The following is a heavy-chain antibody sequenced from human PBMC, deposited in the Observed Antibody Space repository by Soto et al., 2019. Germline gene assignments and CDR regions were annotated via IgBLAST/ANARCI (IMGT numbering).Heavy chain of an antibody. Sequence: LSETLSLTSAVYGGSFSDHYWSWIRQPPGKGLEWIGEINHSGSTNYNPSLKSRVTISVDTSKNQFSLKLSSVTAADTAVYYCARGQRNTAMLLSQYYYYGMDVWGQGTTVT. CDR3: ARGQRNTAMLLSQYYYYGMDV. D-gene: IGHD5-18*01. V-gene: IGHV4-34*01. CDR2: INHSGST. J-gene: IGHJ6*02. CDR1: GGSFSDHY.